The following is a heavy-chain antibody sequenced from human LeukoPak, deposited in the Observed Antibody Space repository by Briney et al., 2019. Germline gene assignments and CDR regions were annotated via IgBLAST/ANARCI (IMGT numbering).Heavy chain of an antibody. CDR1: GYSFTDYW. D-gene: IGHD3-22*01. CDR2: IYPGDSHT. CDR3: ARLHDRSGHYSHDFSYYIDV. V-gene: IGHV5-51*01. J-gene: IGHJ6*03. Sequence: GESLKISCXGSGYSFTDYWIGWVRQMSGKGLEWMGNIYPGDSHTKYSPSFQGQIIISADKSISTAYLQWSSLKASDTAMYYCARLHDRSGHYSHDFSYYIDVWGKGTTVTVSS.